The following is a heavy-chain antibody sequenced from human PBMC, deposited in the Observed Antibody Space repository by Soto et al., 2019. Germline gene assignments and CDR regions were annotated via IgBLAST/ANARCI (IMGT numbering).Heavy chain of an antibody. CDR2: IIPILGIA. D-gene: IGHD6-13*01. CDR1: GGTFSSYT. CDR3: ARAPGYSSSWAFDY. V-gene: IGHV1-69*02. J-gene: IGHJ4*02. Sequence: QVQLVQSGAEVKKPGSSVKVSCKASGGTFSSYTISWVRQAPGQGLEWMGRIIPILGIANYAQKFQGRVTITADKSTSTAYMELSSLRSEDMAVYYCARAPGYSSSWAFDYWGQGTLVTVSS.